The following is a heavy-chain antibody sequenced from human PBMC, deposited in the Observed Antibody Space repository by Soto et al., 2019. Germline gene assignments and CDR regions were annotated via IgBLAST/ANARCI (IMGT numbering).Heavy chain of an antibody. CDR2: VFYGGT. CDR1: GRSMSSNY. J-gene: IGHJ4*02. CDR3: ASYRGALYFES. D-gene: IGHD3-16*01. V-gene: IGHV4-59*01. Sequence: NPSETLSLTCSVSGRSMSSNYWSWIRQSPDKGLEWLGYVFYGGTDYNPSLGGRVSMSVETSKSQFPLKLTSVTVADTAVYYCASYRGALYFESWGPGILVTVSS.